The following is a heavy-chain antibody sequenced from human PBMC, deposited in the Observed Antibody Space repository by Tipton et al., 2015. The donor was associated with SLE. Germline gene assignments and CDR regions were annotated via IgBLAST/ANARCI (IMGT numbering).Heavy chain of an antibody. J-gene: IGHJ4*02. CDR2: ISGSGGRT. CDR3: ANPGGDAFFFDY. Sequence: LSLTCIVSGFTFSSYAMSWVRQAPGKGLEWVSTISGSGGRTYYADSVKGRFTISRDNSKNTLSLQMNSLRAEDTAVYYCANPGGDAFFFDYWGQGTLVTVSS. D-gene: IGHD2-21*01. V-gene: IGHV3-23*01. CDR1: GFTFSSYA.